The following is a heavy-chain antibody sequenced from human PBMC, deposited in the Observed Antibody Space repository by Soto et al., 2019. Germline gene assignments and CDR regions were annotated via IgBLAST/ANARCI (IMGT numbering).Heavy chain of an antibody. CDR1: GYTFTDYY. CDR2: INPNSGGP. V-gene: IGHV1-2*02. J-gene: IGHJ3*01. Sequence: QGQLVQSGAEVKKPGASVKVSCKASGYTFTDYYMFWVRQAPGQGLEWMGYINPNSGGPRYVQKFKDRVTMSRDTPKTTVYMELRNLTSADTAVYYCARDRVRSPEGADSFDVWGQGTWVNVS. D-gene: IGHD3-10*01. CDR3: ARDRVRSPEGADSFDV.